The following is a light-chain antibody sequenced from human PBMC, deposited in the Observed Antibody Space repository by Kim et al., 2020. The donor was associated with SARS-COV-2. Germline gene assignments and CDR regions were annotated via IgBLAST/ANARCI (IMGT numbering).Light chain of an antibody. Sequence: SASVGDRVTITCRASQGISKDLAWYQQKPGNAPKLLIFAASALQSGVPTRFSGSGSCTDFTLTISSLQPEDVATYYCQKYNGAPWTFGQGTKLEI. J-gene: IGKJ1*01. CDR3: QKYNGAPWT. V-gene: IGKV1-27*01. CDR1: QGISKD. CDR2: AAS.